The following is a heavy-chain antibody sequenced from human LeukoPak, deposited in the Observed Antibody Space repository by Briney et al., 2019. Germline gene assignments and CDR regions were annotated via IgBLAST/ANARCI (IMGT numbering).Heavy chain of an antibody. CDR3: VRAEVGCDSTFVY. D-gene: IGHD2-21*02. Sequence: ASVKVSCKASGYTFTSYAMHWVRQAPGQRLEWMGWINAGNGNTKYSQKFQGRGTITRDPSASTAYMGLSSLRSEDTAVYYCVRAEVGCDSTFVYWGQGTLVTVSS. J-gene: IGHJ4*02. V-gene: IGHV1-3*01. CDR2: INAGNGNT. CDR1: GYTFTSYA.